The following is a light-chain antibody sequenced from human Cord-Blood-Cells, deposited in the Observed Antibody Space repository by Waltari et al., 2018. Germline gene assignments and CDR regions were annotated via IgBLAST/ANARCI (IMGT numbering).Light chain of an antibody. CDR3: GTWDSSLSAVV. Sequence: QSVLTPPPSVSAAPGQQFTISCSGSSSNIGNNYVSWYQQLPGTAPKLLIYDNNKRPSGIPDRFSGSKSGTSATLGITGLQTGDEADYYCGTWDSSLSAVVFGGGTKLTVL. V-gene: IGLV1-51*01. J-gene: IGLJ2*01. CDR2: DNN. CDR1: SSNIGNNY.